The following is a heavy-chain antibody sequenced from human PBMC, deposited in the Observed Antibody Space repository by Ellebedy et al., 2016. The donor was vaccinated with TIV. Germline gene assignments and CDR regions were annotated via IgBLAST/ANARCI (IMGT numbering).Heavy chain of an antibody. CDR1: GYPFTSYS. D-gene: IGHD3-22*01. J-gene: IGHJ4*02. CDR3: ARDQELPPVGYTFYYDSSGYYPDY. CDR2: INPNSGGT. V-gene: IGHV1-2*02. Sequence: AASVKVSCKASGYPFTSYSMHWVRHPPGQVLAWLGWINPNSGGTNYAQKFQDRVTMTRDTSISTAFMELSRLRSDDTAVYYCARDQELPPVGYTFYYDSSGYYPDYWGQGTLVTVSS.